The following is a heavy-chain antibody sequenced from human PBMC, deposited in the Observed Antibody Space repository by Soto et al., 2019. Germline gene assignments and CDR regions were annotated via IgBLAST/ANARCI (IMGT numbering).Heavy chain of an antibody. CDR3: AKESQNWFDP. V-gene: IGHV3-33*06. CDR2: IWYDGSNR. J-gene: IGHJ5*02. Sequence: QVQLVESGGGMVQPGKSLRLSCAASGFTFSSYGMHWLRQAPGRGLEWVAVIWYDGSNRYHVDSVKGRFTISRDNSKNTLYLQMNILRAEDTAVYYCAKESQNWFDPWGQGTLVTVSS. CDR1: GFTFSSYG.